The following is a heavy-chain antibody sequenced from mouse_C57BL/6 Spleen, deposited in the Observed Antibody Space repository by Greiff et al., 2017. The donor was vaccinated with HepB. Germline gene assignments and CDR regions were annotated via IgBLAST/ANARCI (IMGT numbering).Heavy chain of an antibody. Sequence: EVQLVESGGGLVKPGGSLKLSCAASGFTFSSYAMSWVRQTPEKRLEWVATISDGGSYTYYPDNVKGRFTISRDNAKNNLYLQMSHLKSEDTAMYYCAREATGSYGYFDVWGTGTTVTVSS. V-gene: IGHV5-4*01. J-gene: IGHJ1*03. CDR3: AREATGSYGYFDV. CDR2: ISDGGSYT. CDR1: GFTFSSYA. D-gene: IGHD4-1*02.